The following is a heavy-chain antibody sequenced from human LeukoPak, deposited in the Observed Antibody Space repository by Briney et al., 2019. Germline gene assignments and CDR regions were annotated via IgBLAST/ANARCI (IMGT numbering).Heavy chain of an antibody. J-gene: IGHJ3*02. CDR1: GFTFDDYA. Sequence: GGSLRLSCAASGFTFDDYAMHWVRQAPGKGLEWVSGISWNSGSIGYADSVKGRFTISRDNAKNSLYLQMNSLRAEDTALYYCAKGGGSLIGAFDIWGQGTMVTASS. D-gene: IGHD2-15*01. CDR3: AKGGGSLIGAFDI. CDR2: ISWNSGSI. V-gene: IGHV3-9*01.